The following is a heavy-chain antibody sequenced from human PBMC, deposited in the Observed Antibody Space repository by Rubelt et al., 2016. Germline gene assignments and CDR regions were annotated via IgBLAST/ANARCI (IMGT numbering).Heavy chain of an antibody. V-gene: IGHV3-74*01. CDR2: INSDGSTT. D-gene: IGHD7-27*01. CDR1: GFTFSSYW. Sequence: VQLVESGGGLVKPGGSLRLSCAASGFTFSSYWMHWVRQAPGKELVWVSRINSDGSTTTYAASVKGRFTISRDNANNTLYLQMNSLRAEDTAVYYCARDRTGDPLDYWGQGTLVTVSS. J-gene: IGHJ4*02. CDR3: ARDRTGDPLDY.